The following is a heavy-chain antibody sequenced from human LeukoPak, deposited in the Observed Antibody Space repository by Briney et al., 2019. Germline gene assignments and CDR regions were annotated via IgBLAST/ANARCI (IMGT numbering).Heavy chain of an antibody. CDR1: GGSVSSKSAA. J-gene: IGHJ4*02. CDR3: ARMAAGATNPHDY. Sequence: SPTLSLTFAISGGSVSSKSAAWNWIRQSPSRGLEWLGRTYYRSKWNNDYAVSVKSRITINPDTSKSQFTLQLNSVTPEDTAVYFCARMAAGATNPHDYWGQGTLVTVSS. V-gene: IGHV6-1*01. CDR2: TYYRSKWNN. D-gene: IGHD6-13*01.